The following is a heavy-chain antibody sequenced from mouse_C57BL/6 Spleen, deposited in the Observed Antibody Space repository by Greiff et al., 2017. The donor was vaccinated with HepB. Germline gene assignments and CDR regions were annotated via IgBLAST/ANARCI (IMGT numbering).Heavy chain of an antibody. Sequence: EVQLQQSGPELVKPGASVKISCKASGYSFTGYYMNWVKQSPEKSLEWIGEINPSTGGTTYNQKFKAKATLTVDKSSSTAYMQLKSLTSEDSAVYYCARGHYYGSYFDVWGTGTTVTVSS. CDR2: INPSTGGT. D-gene: IGHD1-1*01. CDR1: GYSFTGYY. V-gene: IGHV1-42*01. CDR3: ARGHYYGSYFDV. J-gene: IGHJ1*03.